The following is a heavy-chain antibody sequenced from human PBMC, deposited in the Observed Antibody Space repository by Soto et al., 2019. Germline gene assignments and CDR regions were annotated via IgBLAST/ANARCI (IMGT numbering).Heavy chain of an antibody. Sequence: GGSLRLSCAASGFTFSDYGMHWVRQAPGKGLEWVAVIWYNGNNKFYTDSVKGRFTVSRDNSKNTLYLQINSLRAEDTAVYYFVRDRAYCGGDCPYYYGLDVWGQGTTVTVSS. D-gene: IGHD2-21*02. CDR2: IWYNGNNK. CDR1: GFTFSDYG. V-gene: IGHV3-33*01. J-gene: IGHJ6*02. CDR3: VRDRAYCGGDCPYYYGLDV.